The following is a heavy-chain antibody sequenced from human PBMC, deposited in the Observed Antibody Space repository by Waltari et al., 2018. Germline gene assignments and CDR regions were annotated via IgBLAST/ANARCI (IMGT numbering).Heavy chain of an antibody. J-gene: IGHJ4*02. Sequence: QVQLVQSGGEVKKPGASVKVSCETSGYTFTSFAISWARQAQGQGLEWMGWSNTESGDTYYAQRFQGRVTMTTDTSTSTAYMDLKSLTSDDTAVYYCARDLYSSYDFFLPFDYWGQGSLVTVSS. CDR2: SNTESGDT. D-gene: IGHD5-12*01. V-gene: IGHV1-18*01. CDR1: GYTFTSFA. CDR3: ARDLYSSYDFFLPFDY.